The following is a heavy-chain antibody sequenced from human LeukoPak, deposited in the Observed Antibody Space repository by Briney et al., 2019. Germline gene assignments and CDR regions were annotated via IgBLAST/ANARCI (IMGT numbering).Heavy chain of an antibody. CDR2: VNGDGTST. V-gene: IGHV3-74*01. Sequence: GSLRLSCAPSGFTFSSYWMHWVRQVPGKGLVWVSRVNGDGTSTSYADSVQGRFTISRDNAKNTLYLYMNSLRGDDTAIYFCVRSCSSGSCYGYKDYWGQGTLVTVSS. CDR3: VRSCSSGSCYGYKDY. D-gene: IGHD2-2*01. CDR1: GFTFSSYW. J-gene: IGHJ4*02.